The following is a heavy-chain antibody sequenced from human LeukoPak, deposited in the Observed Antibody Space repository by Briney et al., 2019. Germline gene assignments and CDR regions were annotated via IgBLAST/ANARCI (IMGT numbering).Heavy chain of an antibody. Sequence: TSETLSLTCAVYGGSFSGYYWSWIRQPPGKGLEWIGEINHSGSTNYNPSLKSRVTISVDTSKNQFSLKLSSVTAADTAVYYCARALRGAKARIDYWGQGTLVTVSS. CDR2: INHSGST. V-gene: IGHV4-34*01. CDR3: ARALRGAKARIDY. J-gene: IGHJ4*02. CDR1: GGSFSGYY. D-gene: IGHD3-16*01.